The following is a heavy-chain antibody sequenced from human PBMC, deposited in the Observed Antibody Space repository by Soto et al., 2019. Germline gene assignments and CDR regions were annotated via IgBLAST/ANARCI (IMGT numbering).Heavy chain of an antibody. CDR2: INHSGST. CDR1: GGSFSGYY. V-gene: IGHV4-34*01. J-gene: IGHJ4*02. D-gene: IGHD2-2*01. CDR3: ARGLRGDCSSTSCYANFDY. Sequence: QVQLQQWGAGLLKPSETLSLTCAVYGGSFSGYYWSWIRQPPGKGLEWIGEINHSGSTNYNPSLKSRVTLSVDTSKNQFSRKLSSVTAADTAVYYCARGLRGDCSSTSCYANFDYWGQGTLVTVSS.